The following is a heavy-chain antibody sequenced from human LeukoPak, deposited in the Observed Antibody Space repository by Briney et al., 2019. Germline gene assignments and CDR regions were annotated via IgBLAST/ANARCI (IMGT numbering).Heavy chain of an antibody. V-gene: IGHV4-4*07. J-gene: IGHJ6*03. CDR2: IYTSGRT. D-gene: IGHD1-26*01. CDR3: ARGVVGATYYYYYYMDV. CDR1: GGSISSYY. Sequence: SETLSLTCTVSGGSISSYYWSWIRQPAGKGLEWIGRIYTSGRTNYNPSLKSRVTMSVDTSKNQFSLKLSSVTAADTAVYYCARGVVGATYYYYYYMDVWGKGTTVTVSS.